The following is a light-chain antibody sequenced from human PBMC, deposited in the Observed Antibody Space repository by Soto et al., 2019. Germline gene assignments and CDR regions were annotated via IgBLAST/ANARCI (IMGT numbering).Light chain of an antibody. CDR3: QQYNSYPWT. CDR2: KAC. J-gene: IGKJ1*01. V-gene: IGKV1-5*03. Sequence: DIQMTQSPSTLSASVGDRVTSTCRASQSISSWVAWYQQKPGKAPKLLIYKACSLESGVPSRFSGSGSGTEFTLTISSLQPDDFATYYCQQYNSYPWTFGQGTKVEIK. CDR1: QSISSW.